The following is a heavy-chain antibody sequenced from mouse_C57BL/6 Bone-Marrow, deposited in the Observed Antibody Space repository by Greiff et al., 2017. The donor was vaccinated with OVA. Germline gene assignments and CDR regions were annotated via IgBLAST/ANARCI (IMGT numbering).Heavy chain of an antibody. Sequence: VQLQQSGPELVKPGASVKISCKASGYTFTDYYMNWVKQSPGKSLEWIGDINPNNGGTSYNQKFKGKATLTVDKSSSTAYMELRSLTSEDSAVYYCARQLSLYYFDYWGQGTTLTVSS. D-gene: IGHD3-2*02. CDR3: ARQLSLYYFDY. CDR2: INPNNGGT. J-gene: IGHJ2*01. V-gene: IGHV1-26*01. CDR1: GYTFTDYY.